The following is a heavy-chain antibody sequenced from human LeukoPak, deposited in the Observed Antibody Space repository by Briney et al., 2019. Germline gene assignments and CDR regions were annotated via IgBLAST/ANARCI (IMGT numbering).Heavy chain of an antibody. CDR2: ITISGHTK. Sequence: GGSLRLSCTASGFDLNTYEMNWVRQAPGKGLEWIADITISGHTKNYADSVKGRFTISRDNAGTSLYLQMNSLRVEDTGVYYCARGDPHADLWGQGTLVTVSS. CDR3: ARGDPHADL. CDR1: GFDLNTYE. J-gene: IGHJ5*02. V-gene: IGHV3-48*03.